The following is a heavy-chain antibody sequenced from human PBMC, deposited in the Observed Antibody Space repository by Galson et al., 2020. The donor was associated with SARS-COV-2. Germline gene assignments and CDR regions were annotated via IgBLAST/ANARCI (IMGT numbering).Heavy chain of an antibody. Sequence: SQTLSLTCAVSGYSISTTNYWGWVRQPPGKGLEWIGSIYPNGRTYYNPSLKSRVTISVDTSKNQFSLRLDSVTAAATALYYCAGQGVNMLGVGTVPGWCFDVWGRGTLVTVSS. CDR3: AGQGVNMLGVGTVPGWCFDV. D-gene: IGHD3-3*02. V-gene: IGHV4-38-2*01. CDR1: GYSISTTNY. J-gene: IGHJ2*01. CDR2: IYPNGRT.